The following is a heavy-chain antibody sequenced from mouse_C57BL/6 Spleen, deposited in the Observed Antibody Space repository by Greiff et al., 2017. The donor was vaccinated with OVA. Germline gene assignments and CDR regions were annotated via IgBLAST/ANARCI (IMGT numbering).Heavy chain of an antibody. CDR1: GFTFSDYY. CDR3: ARTTVVAWYFDV. D-gene: IGHD1-1*01. V-gene: IGHV5-12*01. CDR2: ISNGGGST. J-gene: IGHJ1*03. Sequence: DVKLVESGGGLVQPGGSLKLSCAASGFTFSDYYLSWVRQTPEKRLEWVAYISNGGGSTYYPDTVKGRFTISRDNAKKTLYLQMSRLKAEDTAMYYCARTTVVAWYFDVWGTGTTVTVSS.